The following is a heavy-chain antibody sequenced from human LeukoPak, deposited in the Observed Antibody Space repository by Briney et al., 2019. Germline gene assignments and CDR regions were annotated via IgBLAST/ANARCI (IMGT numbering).Heavy chain of an antibody. CDR1: GFTFSSYW. J-gene: IGHJ6*03. Sequence: GGSLRLSCAASGFTFSSYWMSWVRQAPGKGLEWVANIKQDGSEKYYVDSVKGRFTISRDNAKNSLYLQMNSLRAEDTAVYYCAREPNYDFWSGYYTRFYYYYYMDVWGKGTTVTVSS. V-gene: IGHV3-7*01. CDR3: AREPNYDFWSGYYTRFYYYYYMDV. D-gene: IGHD3-3*01. CDR2: IKQDGSEK.